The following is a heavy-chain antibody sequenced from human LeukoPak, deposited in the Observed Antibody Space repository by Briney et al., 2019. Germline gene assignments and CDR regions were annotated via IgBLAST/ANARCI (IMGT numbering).Heavy chain of an antibody. J-gene: IGHJ4*02. CDR3: ARGPRKICSGGSCYSDY. V-gene: IGHV4-34*01. CDR2: INHNGST. CDR1: GGSFSGYY. Sequence: PSETLSVTCAVYGGSFSGYYWSWVRQPPGKGLEWIGEINHNGSTNYNPSLKSRVTISVDTSKNQFSLKLSSVTAAAPAVYYCARGPRKICSGGSCYSDYWGQGTLVTVSS. D-gene: IGHD2-15*01.